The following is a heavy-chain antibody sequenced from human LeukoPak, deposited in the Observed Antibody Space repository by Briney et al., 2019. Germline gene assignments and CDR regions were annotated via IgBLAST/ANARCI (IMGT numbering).Heavy chain of an antibody. V-gene: IGHV3-23*01. CDR3: AKDYGRFWEFFYFDY. D-gene: IGHD3-10*01. CDR2: ISGSGGST. Sequence: PTGGSLRLSCAASGFTFSSYAMSWVRQAPGKGLEWVSAISGSGGSTYYADSVKGRFTISRDISKNTLYLQMNSLRAEDTAVYYCAKDYGRFWEFFYFDYWGQGTLVTVSS. CDR1: GFTFSSYA. J-gene: IGHJ4*02.